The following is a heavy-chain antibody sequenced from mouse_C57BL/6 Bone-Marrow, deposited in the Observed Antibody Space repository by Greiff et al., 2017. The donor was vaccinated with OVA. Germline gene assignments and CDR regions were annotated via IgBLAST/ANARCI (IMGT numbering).Heavy chain of an antibody. D-gene: IGHD1-2*01. Sequence: VQLQQSGPELVRPGASVKISCKAPGYTFTSHWMQWVRQRPGQGLEWIGRIDPNSGGTKYNEKFKSKATLTVDKPSSTAYMQLSSLTSEDSAVYYCARVTTAHFDYWGQGTTLTVSS. CDR3: ARVTTAHFDY. CDR2: IDPNSGGT. J-gene: IGHJ2*01. CDR1: GYTFTSHW. V-gene: IGHV1-56*01.